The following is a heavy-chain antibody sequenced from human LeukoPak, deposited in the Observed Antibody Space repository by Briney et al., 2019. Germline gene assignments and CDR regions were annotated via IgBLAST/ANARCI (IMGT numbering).Heavy chain of an antibody. D-gene: IGHD6-19*01. V-gene: IGHV3-21*01. CDR3: ARTPGIAVPPGY. CDR1: GFTFSSYA. J-gene: IGHJ4*02. CDR2: ISSSSSYI. Sequence: PGGSLRLSCAASGFTFSSYAMHWVRQAPGKGLEWVSSISSSSSYIYYADSVKGRFTISRDNAKNSLYLQMNSLRAEDTAVYYCARTPGIAVPPGYWGQGTLVTVSS.